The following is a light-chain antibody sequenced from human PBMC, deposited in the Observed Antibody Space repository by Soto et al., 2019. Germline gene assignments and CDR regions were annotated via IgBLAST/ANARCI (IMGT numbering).Light chain of an antibody. CDR1: SSDVGGYNY. CDR2: EVS. V-gene: IGLV2-8*01. J-gene: IGLJ1*01. CDR3: SSYAGSNILYV. Sequence: QSALTQPPSASGSPGQSVTISCTGTSSDVGGYNYVSWYQQHPGKAPKLMIYEVSKRPSGVPDRFSASKSGNTASLTVSGLQAEDEADYYCSSYAGSNILYVFGTGTKVT.